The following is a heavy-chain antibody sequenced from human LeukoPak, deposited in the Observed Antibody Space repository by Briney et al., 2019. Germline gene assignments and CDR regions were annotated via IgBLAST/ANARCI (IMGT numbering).Heavy chain of an antibody. Sequence: SETLSLTCAVYGGSFSGYYWSWIRQPPGKGLEWIGEINHSGSTNYNPSLKSRVTISVDTSKNQFSLKLSSVTAADTAVYYCARGRGNSLRWYFDLWGRGTLVTLSS. V-gene: IGHV4-34*01. CDR1: GGSFSGYY. CDR2: INHSGST. J-gene: IGHJ2*01. CDR3: ARGRGNSLRWYFDL. D-gene: IGHD4-23*01.